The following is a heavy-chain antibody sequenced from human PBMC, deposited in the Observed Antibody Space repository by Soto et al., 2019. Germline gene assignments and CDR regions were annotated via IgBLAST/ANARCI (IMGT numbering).Heavy chain of an antibody. J-gene: IGHJ2*01. CDR3: AKDRFRGYGDNWDTNWYFDL. Sequence: GGSLRLSCAASGFTFSSYGMHWVRQAPGKGLEWVAVISYDGSNKYYADSVKGRFTISRDNSKNTLYLQMNSLRAEDTAVYYCAKDRFRGYGDNWDTNWYFDLWGRGTLVTVSS. V-gene: IGHV3-30*18. CDR2: ISYDGSNK. D-gene: IGHD5-12*01. CDR1: GFTFSSYG.